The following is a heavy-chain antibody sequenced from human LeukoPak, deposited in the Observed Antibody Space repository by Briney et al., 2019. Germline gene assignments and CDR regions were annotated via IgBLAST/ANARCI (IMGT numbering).Heavy chain of an antibody. V-gene: IGHV3-30*04. CDR3: ARGARRGDDYGGFFDY. D-gene: IGHD4-23*01. J-gene: IGHJ4*02. CDR2: ISYDGSHQ. CDR1: GFTFSNYA. Sequence: GGSLRLSCAASGFTFSNYANHWVRQGPGKGLEWVAVISYDGSHQDYADSGKGRFNISRDNSKNTLYLHMNSLRAEDTAVYYCARGARRGDDYGGFFDYWGQGTLVTVSS.